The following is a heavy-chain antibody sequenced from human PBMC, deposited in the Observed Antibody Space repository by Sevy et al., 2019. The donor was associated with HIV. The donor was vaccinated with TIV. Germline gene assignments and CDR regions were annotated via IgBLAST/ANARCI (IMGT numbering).Heavy chain of an antibody. Sequence: SETLSLTCTVSGGSVSSGSYYWSWIRQPPGKGLEWIGYIYYSGSTNYNPSLKSRVTISVDTSKNQFSLKLSSVTAADTAVYYCARDYYGSGSYYEFVYWGQGTLVTVSS. V-gene: IGHV4-61*01. J-gene: IGHJ4*02. D-gene: IGHD3-10*01. CDR2: IYYSGST. CDR3: ARDYYGSGSYYEFVY. CDR1: GGSVSSGSYY.